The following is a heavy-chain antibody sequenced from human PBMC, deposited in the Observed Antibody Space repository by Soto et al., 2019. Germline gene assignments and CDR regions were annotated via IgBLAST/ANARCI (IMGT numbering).Heavy chain of an antibody. CDR1: GFTFSSYW. Sequence: EEQVVESGGGLVQPGGSLRLSCAASGFTFSSYWMHWVRQAPGKGLVWVSRINNDGSDTSYADSVKGRFTISRDNAKNTVYLQMNSLRAEDTAVYYCVRDKPHIWFDPWGQGTPVTVSS. CDR2: INNDGSDT. V-gene: IGHV3-74*01. J-gene: IGHJ5*02. CDR3: VRDKPHIWFDP.